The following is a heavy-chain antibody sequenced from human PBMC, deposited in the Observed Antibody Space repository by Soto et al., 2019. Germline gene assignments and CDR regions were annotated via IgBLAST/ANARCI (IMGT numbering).Heavy chain of an antibody. CDR2: ISYDGSNK. CDR1: GFTFSGYG. V-gene: IGHV3-30*18. D-gene: IGHD3-9*01. CDR3: AKLGHYDILTDPIAY. Sequence: SLRLSCAASGFTFSGYGMHWVRQAPGKGLEWVAVISYDGSNKYYADSVKGRFTISRDNSKNTLYLQMNSLRAEDTAVYYCAKLGHYDILTDPIAYWGQGTLVTVSS. J-gene: IGHJ4*02.